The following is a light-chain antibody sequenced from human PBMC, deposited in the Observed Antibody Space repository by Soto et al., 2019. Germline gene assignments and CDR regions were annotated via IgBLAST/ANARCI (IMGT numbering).Light chain of an antibody. V-gene: IGLV2-14*01. J-gene: IGLJ1*01. CDR2: EVT. Sequence: QSVLTQPASVSGSPGQSITLSCTGSRCDVGGYGLVSWYQQYPGKGPTLIIYEVTNRPSGVSARFSGSKSGDTASLIISGLQAEDEADYYCSSYRRDNTQXFGTGTKVTV. CDR3: SSYRRDNTQX. CDR1: RCDVGGYGL.